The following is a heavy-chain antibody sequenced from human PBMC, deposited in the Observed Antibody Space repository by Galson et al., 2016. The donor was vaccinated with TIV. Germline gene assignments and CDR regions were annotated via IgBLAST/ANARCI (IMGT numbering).Heavy chain of an antibody. Sequence: QSGAEVKKPGESLRISCKGSGYSFTHYWINWVRQMPGKGLEWMGRIDPSDSYINYSPSFEGHVTISADRSITTAYLHWSSLRAPDTTIYYCARGVSTGSRWLDPWGQGTLVTVSS. V-gene: IGHV5-10-1*01. D-gene: IGHD5/OR15-5a*01. CDR3: ARGVSTGSRWLDP. CDR2: IDPSDSYI. J-gene: IGHJ5*02. CDR1: GYSFTHYW.